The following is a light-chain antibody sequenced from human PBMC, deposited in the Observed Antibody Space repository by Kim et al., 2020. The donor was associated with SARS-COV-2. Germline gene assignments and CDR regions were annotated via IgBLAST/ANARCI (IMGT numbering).Light chain of an antibody. CDR2: QDS. J-gene: IGLJ2*01. CDR1: KLGDKY. V-gene: IGLV3-1*01. Sequence: VTPGQTGSITCSGDKLGDKYACWYQQKPGQSPVLVIYQDSKRPSGIPERFSGSNSGNTATLTISGTQAMDEADYYCQAWDSSTVVFGGGTQLTVL. CDR3: QAWDSSTVV.